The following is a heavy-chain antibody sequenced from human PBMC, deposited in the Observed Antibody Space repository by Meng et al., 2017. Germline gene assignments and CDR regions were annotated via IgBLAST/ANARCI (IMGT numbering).Heavy chain of an antibody. Sequence: SVKVSCKASGGTFSNYAISWVRQGPGQGLEWMGGIIPIFGTANYAQKFQGRVTLNTDESTNTAYMELRSLRSDDTAVYYCARDLIVVVPAAIYSVSPDFDPWGQGTLVTVSS. J-gene: IGHJ5*02. CDR3: ARDLIVVVPAAIYSVSPDFDP. D-gene: IGHD2-2*01. CDR2: IIPIFGTA. V-gene: IGHV1-69*05. CDR1: GGTFSNYA.